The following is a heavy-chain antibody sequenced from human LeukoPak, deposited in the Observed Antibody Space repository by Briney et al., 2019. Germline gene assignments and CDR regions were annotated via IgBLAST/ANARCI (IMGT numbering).Heavy chain of an antibody. CDR2: ISWNSGSI. Sequence: PGRCLRLSCAASGFTFDVYAMHWVRPAPGKGMEWVSGISWNSGSIGYADSVKGRFTISRDNAKNSLYLQMNSLRAEDTALYYCAKDYSYGDYVEDYFDYWGQGTLVTVSS. V-gene: IGHV3-9*01. J-gene: IGHJ4*02. CDR3: AKDYSYGDYVEDYFDY. D-gene: IGHD4-17*01. CDR1: GFTFDVYA.